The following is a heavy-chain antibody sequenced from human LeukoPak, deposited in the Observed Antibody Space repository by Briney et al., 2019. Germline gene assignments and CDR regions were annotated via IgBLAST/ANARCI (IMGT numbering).Heavy chain of an antibody. Sequence: GGSLRLSCAASGFTFSSYAMSWVRQAPGKGLEWVSAISGSGGSTYYADSVKGRFTISRDNSKNTLYLQMNSLRAEDTAVYYCAKDQRVTTMVRGAPDWFDPWGQGTLVTVSS. D-gene: IGHD3-10*01. J-gene: IGHJ5*02. V-gene: IGHV3-23*01. CDR1: GFTFSSYA. CDR3: AKDQRVTTMVRGAPDWFDP. CDR2: ISGSGGST.